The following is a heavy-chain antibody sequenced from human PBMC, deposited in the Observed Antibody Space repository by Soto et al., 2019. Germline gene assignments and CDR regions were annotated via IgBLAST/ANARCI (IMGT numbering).Heavy chain of an antibody. Sequence: QVQMVQSANEVKRPGASVKVSCKASGYTFTTYGISWVRQAPGQGLEWMGWISAYYGDTKYAPEVQGRVTLTRDISTNTAYMELSSLIFDDTAVYFCARDLNHDFWTDPYHFFGMDVWGQGTTVTVSS. CDR1: GYTFTTYG. V-gene: IGHV1-18*01. CDR2: ISAYYGDT. CDR3: ARDLNHDFWTDPYHFFGMDV. D-gene: IGHD3-3*01. J-gene: IGHJ6*02.